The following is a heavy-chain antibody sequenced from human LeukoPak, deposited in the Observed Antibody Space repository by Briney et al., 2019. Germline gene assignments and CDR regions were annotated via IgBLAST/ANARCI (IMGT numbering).Heavy chain of an antibody. CDR1: GYTFTSHD. CDR2: MNPNSGHT. CDR3: ARDLTGLDS. Sequence: ASVKVSCKTYGYTFTSHDINWVRQATGQGLERMGWMNPNSGHTGYAQKFQGRVTMTRNTSISTAYMELTSLRSDDTAVYFCARDLTGLDSWGQGTLVTVSS. V-gene: IGHV1-8*01. J-gene: IGHJ5*01.